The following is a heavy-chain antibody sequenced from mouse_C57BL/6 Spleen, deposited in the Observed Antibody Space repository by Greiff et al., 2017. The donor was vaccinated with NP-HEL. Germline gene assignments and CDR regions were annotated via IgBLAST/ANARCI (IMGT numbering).Heavy chain of an antibody. CDR3: ARIEPFAY. Sequence: VQLQQSGPELVKPGASVKISCKASGYTFTDYYMNWVKQSHGKSLEWIGDINPNNGGTSYNQKFKGKATLTVDKSSSTAYMELRSLTSEDSAVYYCARIEPFAYWGQGTLVTVSA. V-gene: IGHV1-26*01. J-gene: IGHJ3*01. CDR2: INPNNGGT. CDR1: GYTFTDYY.